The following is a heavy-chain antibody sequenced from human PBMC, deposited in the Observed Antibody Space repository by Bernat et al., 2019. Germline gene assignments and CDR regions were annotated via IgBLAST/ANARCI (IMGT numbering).Heavy chain of an antibody. V-gene: IGHV3-48*01. Sequence: VQLVESGGGVVQPGRSLRLSCAASGFTFSSYSMNWVRQAPGKGLEWVSYISSSSSTIYYADSVKGRFTISRDNAKNSLYLQMNSLRVEDTAVYYCAGGGATRGDYWGQGTLVTVSS. J-gene: IGHJ4*02. CDR3: AGGGATRGDY. CDR2: ISSSSSTI. D-gene: IGHD1-26*01. CDR1: GFTFSSYS.